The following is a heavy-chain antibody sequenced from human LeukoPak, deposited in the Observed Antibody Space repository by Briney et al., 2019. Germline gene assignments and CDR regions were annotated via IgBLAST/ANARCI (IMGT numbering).Heavy chain of an antibody. D-gene: IGHD6-19*01. CDR2: ISWNGGSI. CDR3: AKDRIAVATYYFDY. J-gene: IGHJ4*02. CDR1: GFTFDDYA. V-gene: IGHV3-9*01. Sequence: GGSLRLSCAASGFTFDDYAMHWVRQAPGKGLEWVSGISWNGGSIGYADSVKGRFTISRDNAKNSLYLQMNSLRAEDTALYYCAKDRIAVATYYFDYWGQGTLVTVSS.